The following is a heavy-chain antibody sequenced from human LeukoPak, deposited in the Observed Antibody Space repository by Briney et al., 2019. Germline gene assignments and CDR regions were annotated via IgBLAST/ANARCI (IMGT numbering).Heavy chain of an antibody. V-gene: IGHV4-59*11. J-gene: IGHJ4*02. Sequence: PSETLSLTCSVSGGSISSHYWSWIRQPPGKGLEWIGYISDSGSTNYNPSLKSRVTISVDTSKNQFSLKLSSVTAADTAVYYCARDGWPGGYWGQGTLVTVSS. CDR2: ISDSGST. CDR3: ARDGWPGGY. CDR1: GGSISSHY. D-gene: IGHD2-15*01.